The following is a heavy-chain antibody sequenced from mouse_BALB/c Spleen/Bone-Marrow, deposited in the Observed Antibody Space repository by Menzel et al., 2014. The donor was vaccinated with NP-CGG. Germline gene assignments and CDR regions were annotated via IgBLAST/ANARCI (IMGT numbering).Heavy chain of an antibody. J-gene: IGHJ4*01. CDR2: IDPANGNT. CDR1: GFNIKDTY. D-gene: IGHD4-1*01. CDR3: ARWEYYAMDY. V-gene: IGHV14-3*02. Sequence: VQLQHSGAELVKPGASVKLSCTASGFNIKDTYMHWVKQRPEQGLEWIGRIDPANGNTKYDPKFQGKATITADTFSNTAYLQLRSLTSEDTAVYYRARWEYYAMDYWGQGPSVNVPS.